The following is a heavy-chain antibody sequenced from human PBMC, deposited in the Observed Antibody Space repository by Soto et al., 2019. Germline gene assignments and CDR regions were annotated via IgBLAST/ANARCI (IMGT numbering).Heavy chain of an antibody. J-gene: IGHJ2*01. CDR3: ARDPSRIYDILTGYWGYFDL. CDR2: IWYDGSNK. Sequence: QVQLVESGGGVVQPGRSLRLSCAASGFTFSSYGMHWVRQAPGKGLEWVAVIWYDGSNKYYADSVKGRFTISRDNSKNTLYLQMNSLRAEDTAVYYCARDPSRIYDILTGYWGYFDLWGRGTLVTVSS. V-gene: IGHV3-33*01. CDR1: GFTFSSYG. D-gene: IGHD3-9*01.